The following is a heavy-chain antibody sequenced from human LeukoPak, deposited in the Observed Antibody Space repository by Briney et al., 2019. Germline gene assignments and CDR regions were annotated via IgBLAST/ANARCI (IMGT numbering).Heavy chain of an antibody. V-gene: IGHV4-4*07. J-gene: IGHJ4*02. CDR1: GGSINSYY. Sequence: SETLSLTCTVSGGSINSYYWSWIRQPAGKGLEWIGRIYISGSTNYNPSLKSRVTISADTSKNQFSLKLSSVTAADTAVYYCARGYWFYFDYWGQGTLVTVSS. D-gene: IGHD2-8*02. CDR3: ARGYWFYFDY. CDR2: IYISGST.